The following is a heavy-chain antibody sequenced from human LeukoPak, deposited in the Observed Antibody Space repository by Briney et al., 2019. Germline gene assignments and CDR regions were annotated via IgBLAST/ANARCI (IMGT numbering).Heavy chain of an antibody. J-gene: IGHJ4*02. D-gene: IGHD4-23*01. V-gene: IGHV4-34*01. CDR3: ARGLTTKTTVVTHFDY. Sequence: KPSETLSLTCAVYGGSFSGYYWSWIRQPPGKGLEWIGEINHSGSTNYNPSLKSRVTISVDTSKNQFSLKLSSVTAADTAVYYCARGLTTKTTVVTHFDYWGQGTLVTVSS. CDR2: INHSGST. CDR1: GGSFSGYY.